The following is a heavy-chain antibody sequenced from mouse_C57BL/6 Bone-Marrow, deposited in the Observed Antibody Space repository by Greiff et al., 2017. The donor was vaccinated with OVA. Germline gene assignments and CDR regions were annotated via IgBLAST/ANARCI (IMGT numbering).Heavy chain of an antibody. CDR1: GYTFTSYG. CDR3: ARLRTVVAKVDY. Sequence: VKLMESGAELARPGASVKLSCKASGYTFTSYGISWVKQRTGQGLEWIGEIYPRSGNTYYNEKFKGKATLTADKSSSTAYMELRSLTSEDSAVYFCARLRTVVAKVDYWGQGTTLTVSS. V-gene: IGHV1-81*01. CDR2: IYPRSGNT. J-gene: IGHJ2*01. D-gene: IGHD1-1*01.